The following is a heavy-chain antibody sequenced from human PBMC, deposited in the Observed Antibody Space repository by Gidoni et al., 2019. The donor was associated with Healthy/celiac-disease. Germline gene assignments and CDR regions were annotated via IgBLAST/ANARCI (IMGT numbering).Heavy chain of an antibody. J-gene: IGHJ4*02. Sequence: EVQLVESGGGLVQPGGSLRLSCAASGFPFSSYWLSWVRQAPGKGLEWVANIKQDGSEKYSVDSVKGRFTISRDNAKNSLYLQMNSLRAEDTAVYYCARGWGYSYGYGLDYWGQGTLVTVSS. CDR3: ARGWGYSYGYGLDY. CDR1: GFPFSSYW. D-gene: IGHD5-18*01. V-gene: IGHV3-7*01. CDR2: IKQDGSEK.